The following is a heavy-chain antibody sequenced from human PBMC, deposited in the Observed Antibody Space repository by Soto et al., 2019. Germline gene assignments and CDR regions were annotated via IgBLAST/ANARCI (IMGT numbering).Heavy chain of an antibody. CDR1: GDSVSSNSAA. CDR2: TYYRSKWYN. CDR3: ARVRYCSGGTCYIPFDY. D-gene: IGHD2-15*01. V-gene: IGHV6-1*01. Sequence: PSQTLSLTCAISGDSVSSNSAAWNWIRQSPSRGLEWLGRTYYRSKWYNDYAVSVKSRITINPDTSKNHFSLQLNSVTPEDTAVCYCARVRYCSGGTCYIPFDYWGQGTLVTVSS. J-gene: IGHJ4*02.